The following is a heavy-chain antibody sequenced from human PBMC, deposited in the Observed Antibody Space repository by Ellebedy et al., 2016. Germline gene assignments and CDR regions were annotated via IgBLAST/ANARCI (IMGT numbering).Heavy chain of an antibody. CDR3: ARDHVTTGTTYYYYGMDV. J-gene: IGHJ6*02. D-gene: IGHD1-7*01. CDR2: IKQDGSEK. Sequence: GESLKISXAASGFTFSSYWMSWVRQAPGKGLEWVANIKQDGSEKYYVDSVKGRFTISRDNAKNSLYLQMNSLRAEDTAVYYCARDHVTTGTTYYYYGMDVWGQGTTVTVSS. V-gene: IGHV3-7*01. CDR1: GFTFSSYW.